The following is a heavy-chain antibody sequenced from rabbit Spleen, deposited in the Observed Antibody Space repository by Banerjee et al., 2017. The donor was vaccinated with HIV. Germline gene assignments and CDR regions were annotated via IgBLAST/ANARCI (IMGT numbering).Heavy chain of an antibody. V-gene: IGHV1S45*01. Sequence: QGQLKESGGGLVQPGGSLKVSCKASGFDFNNYYMSWVRQAPGKGLEWIGCIHAGFIGSTFYANWAKGRFTVSKTSSTTVTLQMTSLTAADTATYFCVRDLTGVIGWNFNLWGPGTLVTVS. J-gene: IGHJ4*01. CDR2: IHAGFIGST. CDR3: VRDLTGVIGWNFNL. CDR1: GFDFNNYYM. D-gene: IGHD1-1*01.